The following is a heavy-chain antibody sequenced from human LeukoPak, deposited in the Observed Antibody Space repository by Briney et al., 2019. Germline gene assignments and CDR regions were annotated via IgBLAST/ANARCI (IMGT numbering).Heavy chain of an antibody. CDR3: ARGDSVSKIDS. Sequence: PGGSLRLSCAASGFTFSTYSMNWVRQAPGKGLEWVSYISSTGTIYYADSVKGRFTISRDNAKNSLYLQMNSLRVEDTAVYYCARGDSVSKIDSWGQGTLVTVSS. CDR2: ISSTGTI. J-gene: IGHJ4*02. D-gene: IGHD5/OR15-5a*01. CDR1: GFTFSTYS. V-gene: IGHV3-48*03.